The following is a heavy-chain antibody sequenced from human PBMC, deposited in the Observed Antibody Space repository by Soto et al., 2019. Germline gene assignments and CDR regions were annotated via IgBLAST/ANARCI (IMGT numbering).Heavy chain of an antibody. V-gene: IGHV3-23*01. CDR3: AKVSPGRGSYSLYYYYYGMDV. Sequence: PGGSLRLSCAASGFTFSSYAMSWVRQAPGKGLEWVSAISGSGGSTYYADSVKGRFTISRDNSKNTLYLQMNSLRAEDTAVYYCAKVSPGRGSYSLYYYYYGMDVWGQGTTVTVSS. CDR2: ISGSGGST. D-gene: IGHD1-26*01. CDR1: GFTFSSYA. J-gene: IGHJ6*02.